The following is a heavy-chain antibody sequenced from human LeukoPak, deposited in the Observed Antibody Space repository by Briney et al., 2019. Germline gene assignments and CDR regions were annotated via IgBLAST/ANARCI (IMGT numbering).Heavy chain of an antibody. CDR1: GFTFSTYS. J-gene: IGHJ4*02. CDR2: ISSSSSYI. CDR3: AREGSGYDYYFDY. V-gene: IGHV3-21*01. Sequence: GGSLRLSCAVSGFTFSTYSMNWVRQAPGKGLEWVSSISSSSSYIYYADSVKGRFTISRDNAKNSLYLQMNSLRAEDTAVYYCAREGSGYDYYFDYWGQGTLVTVSS. D-gene: IGHD5-12*01.